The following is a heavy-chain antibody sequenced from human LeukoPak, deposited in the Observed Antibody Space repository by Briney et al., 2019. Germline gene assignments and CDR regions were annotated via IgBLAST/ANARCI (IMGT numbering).Heavy chain of an antibody. J-gene: IGHJ4*02. CDR3: ASGRWLQFFDY. V-gene: IGHV1-69*05. CDR1: GYTFTSYG. CDR2: IIPIFGTA. Sequence: SVKVSCKASGYTFTSYGISWVRQAPGQGLEWMGGIIPIFGTANYAQKFQGRVTITTDESTSTAYMELSSLRSEDTAVYYCASGRWLQFFDYWGQGTLVTVSS. D-gene: IGHD5-24*01.